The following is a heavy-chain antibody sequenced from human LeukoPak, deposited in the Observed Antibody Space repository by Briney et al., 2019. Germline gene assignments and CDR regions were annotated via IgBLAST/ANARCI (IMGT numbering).Heavy chain of an antibody. CDR1: GGIFSSYG. D-gene: IGHD3-3*01. CDR2: IIPLFGTA. Sequence: GASVKVSCKASGGIFSSYGIGSVRQDRGQGLEWVGGIIPLFGTADYEQKFQGRVTIPADESTSAAYMELRSLRSEDTAVYYCARGFWSGYLHNFYMDVWGKGTTVIVSS. V-gene: IGHV1-69*13. CDR3: ARGFWSGYLHNFYMDV. J-gene: IGHJ6*03.